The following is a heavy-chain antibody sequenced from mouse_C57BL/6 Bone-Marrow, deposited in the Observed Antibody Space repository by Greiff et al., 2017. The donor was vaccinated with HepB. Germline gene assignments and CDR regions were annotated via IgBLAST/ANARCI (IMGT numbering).Heavy chain of an antibody. CDR2: IDPSDSYT. CDR1: GYTFTSYW. J-gene: IGHJ2*01. V-gene: IGHV1-69*01. Sequence: VQLQQPGAELVMPGASVKLSCKASGYTFTSYWMHWVKQRPGQGLEWIGEIDPSDSYTNYNQKFKGKSTLTVDKSSSTAYMQLSSLTSEDSAVYYCATHYYGMGYWGQGTTLTVSS. D-gene: IGHD1-2*01. CDR3: ATHYYGMGY.